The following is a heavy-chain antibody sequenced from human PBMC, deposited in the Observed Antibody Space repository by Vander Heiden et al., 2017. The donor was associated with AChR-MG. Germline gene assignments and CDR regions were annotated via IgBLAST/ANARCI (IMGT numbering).Heavy chain of an antibody. J-gene: IGHJ4*02. D-gene: IGHD5-12*01. CDR1: GGSIRSSSYY. V-gene: IGHV4-39*01. CDR2: IYYSGST. CDR3: ARQRRWLQLAYYFDY. Sequence: QLQLQESGPGLVKPSETLSLTCTVSGGSIRSSSYYWGWIRQPPGKGLEWIGSIYYSGSTYYNPSLKSRVTISVDTSKNQFSLKLSSVTAADTAVYYCARQRRWLQLAYYFDYWGQGTLVTVSS.